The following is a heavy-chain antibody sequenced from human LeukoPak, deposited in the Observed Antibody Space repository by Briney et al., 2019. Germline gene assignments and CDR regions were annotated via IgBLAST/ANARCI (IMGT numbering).Heavy chain of an antibody. CDR1: GGSISSYQ. CDR3: ARSPYQLLSDYYYYGMDV. J-gene: IGHJ6*02. D-gene: IGHD2-2*01. Sequence: SETLSLTCTVSGGSISSYQWSWIRQPPGKGLEWIGYIYYSGSTNYNPSLKSRVTISVDTSKNQFSLKLSSVTAADTAVYYCARSPYQLLSDYYYYGMDVWGQGTTVTVSS. CDR2: IYYSGST. V-gene: IGHV4-59*01.